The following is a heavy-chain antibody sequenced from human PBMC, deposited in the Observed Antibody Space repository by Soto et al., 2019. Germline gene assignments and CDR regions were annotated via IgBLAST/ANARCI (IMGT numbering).Heavy chain of an antibody. J-gene: IGHJ4*02. D-gene: IGHD3-22*01. CDR1: GFTFSSCA. CDR2: ISGSGGGT. CDR3: AKDRSRSYGSGYPLGYFDY. Sequence: GGSLRLSCAASGFTFSSCAMSWVRQAPGKGLEWVSGISGSGGGTYYADSVKGRFTISRDNSKNTLYLQMNSLRAEDTAVYYCAKDRSRSYGSGYPLGYFDYWGQGTMVTVSS. V-gene: IGHV3-23*01.